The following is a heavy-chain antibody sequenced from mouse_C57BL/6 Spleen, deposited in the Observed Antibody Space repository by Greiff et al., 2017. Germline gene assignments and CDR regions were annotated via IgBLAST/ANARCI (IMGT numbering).Heavy chain of an antibody. J-gene: IGHJ1*03. CDR2: IDPSDSET. CDR1: GYTFTSYW. D-gene: IGHD2-4*01. Sequence: QVQLQQPGAELVRPGSSVKLSCKASGYTFTSYWMHWVKQRPIQGLEWIGNIDPSDSETHYNQKFKDKATLTVDKSSSTAYMQLSSLTSEDSAVYYCAVGVYDYYWYFDVWGTGTTVTVSS. V-gene: IGHV1-52*01. CDR3: AVGVYDYYWYFDV.